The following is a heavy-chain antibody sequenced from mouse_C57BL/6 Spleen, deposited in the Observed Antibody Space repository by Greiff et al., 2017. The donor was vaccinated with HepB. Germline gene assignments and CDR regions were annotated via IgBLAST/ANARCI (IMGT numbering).Heavy chain of an antibody. J-gene: IGHJ3*01. Sequence: EVKLVESGGGLVKPGGSLKLSCAASGFTFSDYGMHWVRQAPEKGLEWVAYISSGSSTIYYADTVKGRFTISRDNAKNTLFLQMTSLRSEDTAMYYCARRNDYERTWFAYWGQGTLVTVSA. CDR1: GFTFSDYG. CDR3: ARRNDYERTWFAY. D-gene: IGHD2-4*01. CDR2: ISSGSSTI. V-gene: IGHV5-17*01.